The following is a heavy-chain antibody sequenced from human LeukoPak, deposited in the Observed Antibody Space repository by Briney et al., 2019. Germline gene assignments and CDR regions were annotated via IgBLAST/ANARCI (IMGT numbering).Heavy chain of an antibody. CDR2: IYYSGST. CDR3: VARYCSSTSCYSYFQH. J-gene: IGHJ1*01. CDR1: GGSISSSSYY. Sequence: PSETLSLTCTVSGGSISSSSYYWGWIRQPPGKGLEWIGSIYYSGSTYYNPSLRSRVTISVDTSKNQFSLKLSPVTAADTAVYYCVARYCSSTSCYSYFQHWGQGTLVTVSS. D-gene: IGHD2-2*01. V-gene: IGHV4-39*01.